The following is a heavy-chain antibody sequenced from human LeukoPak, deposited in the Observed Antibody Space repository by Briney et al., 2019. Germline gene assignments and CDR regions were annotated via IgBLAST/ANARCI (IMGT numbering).Heavy chain of an antibody. Sequence: ASVKVSCKASGYTFTSYGISWGRQAPGQRLEWLGGISAYNGNTNYAQKLQGRVTMTTDTSTSTAYMELRRLRSDDTAVYYCSRVHSSGYYYGGDYWGQGTLVTVSS. CDR3: SRVHSSGYYYGGDY. V-gene: IGHV1-18*01. CDR1: GYTFTSYG. D-gene: IGHD3-22*01. CDR2: ISAYNGNT. J-gene: IGHJ4*02.